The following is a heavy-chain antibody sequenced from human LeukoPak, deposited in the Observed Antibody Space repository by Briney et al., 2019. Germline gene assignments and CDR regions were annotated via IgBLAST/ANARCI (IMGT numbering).Heavy chain of an antibody. CDR3: ACSYDFWSGPDY. CDR1: GFTFSDYY. Sequence: KPGGSLRLSCAASGFTFSDYYMSWIRQAPGKGLEWVSYISSSGSTIYYADSVKGRFTISRDNAKNSLHLQMNSLRAEDTAVYYCACSYDFWSGPDYWGQGTLVTVSS. V-gene: IGHV3-11*01. D-gene: IGHD3-3*01. J-gene: IGHJ4*02. CDR2: ISSSGSTI.